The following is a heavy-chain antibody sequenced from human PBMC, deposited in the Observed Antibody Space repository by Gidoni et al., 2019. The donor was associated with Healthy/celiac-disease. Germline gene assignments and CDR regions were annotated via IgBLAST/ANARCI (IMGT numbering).Heavy chain of an antibody. CDR3: ARESIAARIYYYYGMDV. D-gene: IGHD6-6*01. V-gene: IGHV4-4*07. Sequence: QVQLQESGPGLVKPSETLSLTCTVSGGSISSYYWSWLRQPAGKGLEWIGRIYTSGSTNYNPSLKSRVTMSVDTSKNQFSLKLSSVTAADTAVYYWARESIAARIYYYYGMDVWGQGTTVTVSS. CDR1: GGSISSYY. J-gene: IGHJ6*02. CDR2: IYTSGST.